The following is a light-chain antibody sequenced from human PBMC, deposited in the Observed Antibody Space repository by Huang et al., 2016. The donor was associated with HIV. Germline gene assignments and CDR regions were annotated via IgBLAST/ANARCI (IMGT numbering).Light chain of an antibody. V-gene: IGKV3-15*01. CDR1: QSIGDN. Sequence: EIVVTQSPATVSVSPGERATLSCRASQSIGDNVAWYQQKPGQAPKLLLYGASMRATGIPARFSGSGCGTEVTLTISSLQSEDCAVYYCHQYNNWPPAWTFGQGTKVEIK. CDR2: GAS. CDR3: HQYNNWPPAWT. J-gene: IGKJ1*01.